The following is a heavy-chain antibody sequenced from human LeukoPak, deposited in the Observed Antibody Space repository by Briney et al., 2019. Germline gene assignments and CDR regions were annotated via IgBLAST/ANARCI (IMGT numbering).Heavy chain of an antibody. CDR2: ISWNSGSI. J-gene: IGHJ4*02. CDR1: GFTFDDYA. CDR3: AKAAYYYDSSGYYPYFDY. D-gene: IGHD3-22*01. Sequence: GGSLRLSCAASGFTFDDYAMHWVRQAPGKGLEWVSGISWNSGSIGYADSVKGRFTISRDNAKNSLYLQMNSLRAEDTALYYCAKAAYYYDSSGYYPYFDYWGQGTLVTVSS. V-gene: IGHV3-9*01.